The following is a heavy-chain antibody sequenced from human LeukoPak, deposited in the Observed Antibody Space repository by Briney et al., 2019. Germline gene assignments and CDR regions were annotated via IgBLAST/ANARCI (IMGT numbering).Heavy chain of an antibody. Sequence: SETLSLTCAVSGGSISSGGYSWSWIRQPPGKGLEWIGYIYHSGSTYYNPSLKSRVTISVDRSKNQFSLKLSSVTAAGTAVYYCARESTMVRGGIDWGQGTLVTVSS. CDR2: IYHSGST. CDR3: ARESTMVRGGID. CDR1: GGSISSGGYS. V-gene: IGHV4-30-2*01. D-gene: IGHD3-10*01. J-gene: IGHJ4*02.